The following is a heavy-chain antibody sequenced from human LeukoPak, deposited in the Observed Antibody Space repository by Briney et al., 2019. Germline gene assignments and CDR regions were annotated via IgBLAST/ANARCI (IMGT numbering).Heavy chain of an antibody. D-gene: IGHD4-17*01. V-gene: IGHV3-23*01. CDR2: VSDSGTFT. CDR3: AKAQLRVTTGIDN. CDR1: GFTFSSYA. Sequence: GSLRLSCAASGFTFSSYAMSWVRQAPGKGLEWVSTVSDSGTFTYYADSLKGRFTISRDNSKNTLYLQMNSLRVEDTAVYYCAKAQLRVTTGIDNWGQGTLVTVSS. J-gene: IGHJ4*02.